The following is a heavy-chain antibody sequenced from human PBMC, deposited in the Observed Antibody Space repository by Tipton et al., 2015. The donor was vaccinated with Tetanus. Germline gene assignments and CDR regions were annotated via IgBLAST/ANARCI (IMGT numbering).Heavy chain of an antibody. D-gene: IGHD3-10*01. CDR2: VDRSGTN. V-gene: IGHV4-4*07. CDR1: GGSISNYY. J-gene: IGHJ4*02. Sequence: TLSLTCTVSGGSISNYYWNWIRQSPGGRLEWIGRVDRSGTNTYNPSLKGRVTMSLDTSKNKFSLKLTSVTAADTAVYYCARSRLLWFGESLSGFDSWGQGTLVTVSA. CDR3: ARSRLLWFGESLSGFDS.